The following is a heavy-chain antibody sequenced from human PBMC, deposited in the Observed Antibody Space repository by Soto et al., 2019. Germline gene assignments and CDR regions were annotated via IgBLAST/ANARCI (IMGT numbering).Heavy chain of an antibody. D-gene: IGHD3-16*02. CDR2: ISGSAGT. Sequence: GGSLRLSCTASGFTFRTYAMTWFRQAPGKGLEWVSAISGSAGTFYATSVKGRFTISRDNSRSTVYLQMHSLRAEDSAIYYCAKEKDYDFNWGSDRFTSHYWGRGTLVTVSS. CDR3: AKEKDYDFNWGSDRFTSHY. J-gene: IGHJ4*02. CDR1: GFTFRTYA. V-gene: IGHV3-23*01.